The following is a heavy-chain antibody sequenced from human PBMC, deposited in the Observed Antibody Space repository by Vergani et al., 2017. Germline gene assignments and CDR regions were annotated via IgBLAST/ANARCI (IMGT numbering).Heavy chain of an antibody. Sequence: QVQLVQSGAEVKKPGSSVKVSCKASGGTFSSYAISWVRQAPGQGLEWMGGIIPIFGTANYAQKFQGRVTITADESTSTAYMELSSLRSEDTAVYYCAREIPSSSSSFYYCYMDVWGKGTTVTVSS. CDR3: AREIPSSSSSFYYCYMDV. CDR1: GGTFSSYA. J-gene: IGHJ6*03. CDR2: IIPIFGTA. D-gene: IGHD6-6*01. V-gene: IGHV1-69*01.